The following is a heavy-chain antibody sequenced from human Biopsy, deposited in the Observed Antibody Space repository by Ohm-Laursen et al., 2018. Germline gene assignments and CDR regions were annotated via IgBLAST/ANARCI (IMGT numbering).Heavy chain of an antibody. CDR3: ARRPYGGTRYWYFDL. D-gene: IGHD4-23*01. CDR1: GCSDSSGGFY. J-gene: IGHJ2*01. Sequence: TLSLTCTVSGCSDSSGGFYWSWIRQHPGKGLELIGDIYYSGTTYYNPSLNSLVTITVDASKNQFSLKLNSVTAADTSVYYCARRPYGGTRYWYFDLWGRGTLVTVSS. CDR2: IYYSGTT. V-gene: IGHV4-31*01.